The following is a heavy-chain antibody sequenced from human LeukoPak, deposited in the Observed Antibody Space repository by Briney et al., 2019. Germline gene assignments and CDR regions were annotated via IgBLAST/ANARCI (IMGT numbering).Heavy chain of an antibody. D-gene: IGHD6-13*01. Sequence: PGGSLRLSCAVSGFTVSSYYMNWVRQAPGKGLEWVSTMSGDATSTYYADSVKGRFTISRDNSKNTLYLQMNSLRAEDTAVYYCAKRTSGSSWYSSDYWGQGTLVTVSS. CDR3: AKRTSGSSWYSSDY. V-gene: IGHV3-23*01. CDR2: MSGDATST. CDR1: GFTVSSYY. J-gene: IGHJ4*02.